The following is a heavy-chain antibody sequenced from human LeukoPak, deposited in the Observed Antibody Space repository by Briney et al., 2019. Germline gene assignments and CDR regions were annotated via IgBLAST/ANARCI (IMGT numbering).Heavy chain of an antibody. V-gene: IGHV3-23*01. D-gene: IGHD3-10*01. J-gene: IGHJ4*02. Sequence: GGSLRLSCAASGFTFSSYAMSWVRQAPGKGLEWVSAISGSGGSTYYADSVKGRFTISRDNSKNTLYLLMNSLRAEDTAIYYCANRGKYYFDYWGQGTLVTVSS. CDR3: ANRGKYYFDY. CDR1: GFTFSSYA. CDR2: ISGSGGST.